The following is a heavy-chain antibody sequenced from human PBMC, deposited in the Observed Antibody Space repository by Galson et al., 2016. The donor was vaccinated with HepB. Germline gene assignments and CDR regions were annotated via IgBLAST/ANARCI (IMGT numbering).Heavy chain of an antibody. D-gene: IGHD6-13*01. CDR3: ARVGIGSSWYFDY. V-gene: IGHV3-7*01. J-gene: IGHJ4*02. CDR2: IKQDGSEK. CDR1: GFTFTSYW. Sequence: SLRLSCAASGFTFTSYWMSWARQPPGKGLEWVANIKQDGSEKYYVDSVKGRFTISRDNAKKSLYLQMNSLRAEDTAVYYCARVGIGSSWYFDYWGQGTLVAVSS.